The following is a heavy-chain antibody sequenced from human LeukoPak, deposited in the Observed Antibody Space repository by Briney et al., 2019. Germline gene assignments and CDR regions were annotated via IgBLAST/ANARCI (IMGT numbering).Heavy chain of an antibody. CDR3: ARHTYYDFWSGRPDAFDI. CDR1: GGSISSSSYY. D-gene: IGHD3-3*01. Sequence: PSETLSLTCTVSGGSISSSSYYWSWIRQPPGKGLEWIGYIYYSGSTNYNPSLKSRVTISVDTSKNQFSLKLSSVTAADTAVYYCARHTYYDFWSGRPDAFDIWGQGTMVTVSS. CDR2: IYYSGST. V-gene: IGHV4-61*05. J-gene: IGHJ3*02.